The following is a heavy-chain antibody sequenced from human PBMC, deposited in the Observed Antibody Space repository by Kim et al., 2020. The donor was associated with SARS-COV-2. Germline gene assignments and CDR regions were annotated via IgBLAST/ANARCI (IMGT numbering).Heavy chain of an antibody. V-gene: IGHV3-33*06. J-gene: IGHJ4*02. CDR2: IWYDGSNK. CDR3: AKDRDGYNLGIDY. D-gene: IGHD5-12*01. CDR1: GFTFSSYG. Sequence: GGSLRLSCAASGFTFSSYGMHWVRQAPGKGLEWVAVIWYDGSNKYYADSVKGRFTISRDNSKNTLYLQMNSLRAEDTAVYYCAKDRDGYNLGIDYWGQGTLVTVSS.